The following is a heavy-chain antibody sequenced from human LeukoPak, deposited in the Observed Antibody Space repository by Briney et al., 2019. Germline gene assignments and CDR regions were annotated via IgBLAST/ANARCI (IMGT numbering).Heavy chain of an antibody. J-gene: IGHJ3*02. CDR1: GFTFSSSD. V-gene: IGHV3-13*04. Sequence: PGGSLRLSCAASGFTFSSSDFHWVRQATGKGLEWVSAIGKAGDTYYPASVKGRFTISRENAKNSLYLQTNSLGVGDTAVYYRARRNSGAFDIWGQGTMVTVSS. D-gene: IGHD3-10*01. CDR2: IGKAGDT. CDR3: ARRNSGAFDI.